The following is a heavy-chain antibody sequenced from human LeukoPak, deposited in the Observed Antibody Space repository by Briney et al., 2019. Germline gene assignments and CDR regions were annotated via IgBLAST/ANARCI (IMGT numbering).Heavy chain of an antibody. CDR3: ARGRNSGWYYDS. CDR1: GFTFRSYW. J-gene: IGHJ5*02. D-gene: IGHD6-19*01. Sequence: SGGSLRLSCAVSGFTFRSYWMTWVRQAPGKGLEWVANIKQDGSERDYVDSVKGRFTISRDNAKNSLYLQMNILRAEDTAVYYCARGRNSGWYYDSWGQGTLVTVSS. CDR2: IKQDGSER. V-gene: IGHV3-7*05.